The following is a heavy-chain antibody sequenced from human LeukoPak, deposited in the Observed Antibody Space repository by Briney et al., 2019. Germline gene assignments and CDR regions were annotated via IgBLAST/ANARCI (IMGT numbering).Heavy chain of an antibody. D-gene: IGHD4-23*01. CDR3: ARAPPLDYGGNSGDQHYYYYYGMDV. V-gene: IGHV4-34*01. CDR2: INHSGST. Sequence: PSETLSLTCAVYGGSFSGYYWSWIRQPPGKGLEWIGEINHSGSTNYNPSLKSRVTISVDTSKNQFSLKLSSVTAADTAVYYCARAPPLDYGGNSGDQHYYYYYGMDVWGQGTTVTVSS. J-gene: IGHJ6*02. CDR1: GGSFSGYY.